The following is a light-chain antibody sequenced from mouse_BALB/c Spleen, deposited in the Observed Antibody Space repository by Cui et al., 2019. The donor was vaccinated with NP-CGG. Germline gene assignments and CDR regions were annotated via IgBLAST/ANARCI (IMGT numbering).Light chain of an antibody. CDR3: ALCYSNHWV. V-gene: IGLV1*01. J-gene: IGLJ1*01. CDR2: GTN. Sequence: QDVVTQESALTTSPGETVTLTCRSSTGTVTTNNYANWVQEKPDHLFTGLIGGTNNRAPGVPARFSGSLIGDKAALTITGAQTEDDALYFCALCYSNHWVFGGGTKLTVL. CDR1: TGTVTTNNY.